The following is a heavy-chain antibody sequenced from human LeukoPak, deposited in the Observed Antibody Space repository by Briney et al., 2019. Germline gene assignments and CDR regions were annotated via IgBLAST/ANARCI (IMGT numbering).Heavy chain of an antibody. V-gene: IGHV3-48*04. Sequence: GGSLRLSCAASGFTVSINYMSWVRQAPGKGLEWVSYISSSSSTIYYADSVKGRFTISRDNAKNSLYLQMNSLRAEDTAVYYCARDPRGGAAFWGQGTLVTVSS. CDR1: GFTVSINY. CDR3: ARDPRGGAAF. CDR2: ISSSSSTI. D-gene: IGHD1-26*01. J-gene: IGHJ4*02.